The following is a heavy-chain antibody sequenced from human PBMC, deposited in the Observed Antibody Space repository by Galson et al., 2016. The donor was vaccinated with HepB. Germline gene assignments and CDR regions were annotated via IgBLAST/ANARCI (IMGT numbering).Heavy chain of an antibody. Sequence: SLRLSCAASGFTGSWKYMNWVRQAPGKGLEWVSVISNGGPAFYAAPVKGRFTISRDYSKNTLYLQMNSLRADDTAVYYCARDVGFWSSQRDFPMDAWGQGTTVTVSS. CDR2: ISNGGPA. J-gene: IGHJ6*02. CDR3: ARDVGFWSSQRDFPMDA. D-gene: IGHD2/OR15-2a*01. V-gene: IGHV3-53*01. CDR1: GFTGSWKY.